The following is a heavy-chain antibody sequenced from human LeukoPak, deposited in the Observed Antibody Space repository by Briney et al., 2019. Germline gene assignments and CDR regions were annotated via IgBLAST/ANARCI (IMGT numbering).Heavy chain of an antibody. Sequence: GESLRLSCAASGFTFSTYAMNWVRQAPGKGLEWVSTISGSGASAYYADSVRGRFTISRDNSKNTLYLQMNSLSAEDTAVYYCAKAIDYDDYVWADAFHVWGPGTVVTVSS. CDR3: AKAIDYDDYVWADAFHV. CDR1: GFTFSTYA. CDR2: ISGSGASA. V-gene: IGHV3-23*01. D-gene: IGHD3-16*01. J-gene: IGHJ3*01.